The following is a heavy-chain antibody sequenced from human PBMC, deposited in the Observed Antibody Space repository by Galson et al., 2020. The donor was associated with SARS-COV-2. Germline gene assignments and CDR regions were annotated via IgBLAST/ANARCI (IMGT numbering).Heavy chain of an antibody. J-gene: IGHJ3*02. CDR3: ARGRYGDYYAFDI. V-gene: IGHV4-34*01. CDR2: INHSGST. Sequence: SETLSLTCAVYGGSFSGYYWSWIRQPPGKGLEWIGEINHSGSTNYNPPLKSRVTISVDTSKNQFSLKLSSVTAADTAVYYCARGRYGDYYAFDIWGQGTMVTVSS. CDR1: GGSFSGYY. D-gene: IGHD4-17*01.